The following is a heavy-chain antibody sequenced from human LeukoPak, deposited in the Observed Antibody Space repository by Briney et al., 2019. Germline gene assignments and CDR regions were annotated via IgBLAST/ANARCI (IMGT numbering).Heavy chain of an antibody. V-gene: IGHV4-59*01. CDR1: GGSLSSYY. J-gene: IGHJ4*02. Sequence: SETLSLTCTVSGGSLSSYYWSWIRQPPGKGLEWVGYIYYSVSTNYNPSLKSRVTISVDTSKNQFSLKLSSVTAADTAVYYCARFRDYGGNSGLNYWGQGTLVTVSS. D-gene: IGHD4-23*01. CDR2: IYYSVST. CDR3: ARFRDYGGNSGLNY.